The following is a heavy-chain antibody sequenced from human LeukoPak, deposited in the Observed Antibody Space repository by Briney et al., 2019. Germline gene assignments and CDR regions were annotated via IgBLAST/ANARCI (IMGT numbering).Heavy chain of an antibody. CDR1: GFTFSTDA. V-gene: IGHV3-33*01. CDR2: IWYDGSNE. J-gene: IGHJ4*02. CDR3: AREVDCSGGRCYRGEFDY. Sequence: GGSLRLSCATSGFTFSTDAIHWVRQAPGKGLEWVAVIWYDGSNEHYVDSVKGRFTISRDNSRKTLYLQMNSLRVEDTAVYYCAREVDCSGGRCYRGEFDYWGQGTLVTVSS. D-gene: IGHD2-15*01.